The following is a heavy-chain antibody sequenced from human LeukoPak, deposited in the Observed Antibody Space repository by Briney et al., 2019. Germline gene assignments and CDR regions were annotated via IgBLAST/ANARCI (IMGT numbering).Heavy chain of an antibody. J-gene: IGHJ4*02. D-gene: IGHD5-24*01. CDR2: ISGNGNII. CDR3: ARLPNYYFDY. CDR1: GFTFSDYY. V-gene: IGHV3-11*01. Sequence: GGSLRLSCAASGFTFSDYYMSWIRQAPGKGREWVSYISGNGNIIYYADSVKGRSTISRYNAKNTLFLQMNSLRAEDTALYYCARLPNYYFDYWDQGTLVTVSS.